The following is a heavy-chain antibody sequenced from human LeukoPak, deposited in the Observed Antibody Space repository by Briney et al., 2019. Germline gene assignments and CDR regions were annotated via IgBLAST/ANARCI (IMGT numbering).Heavy chain of an antibody. V-gene: IGHV1-2*02. D-gene: IGHD3-10*01. CDR3: ATLVRGSNSYYPY. CDR2: TNPNTGDT. CDR1: GYPFTDYY. Sequence: GASVRVSCKASGYPFTDYYMHWIRQARGQGLEWMGWTNPNTGDTNYPQKFQGRVTMTTGTSISTAYMDLSRLSSDDTAVYYCATLVRGSNSYYPYWGQGTLVTVSS. J-gene: IGHJ4*02.